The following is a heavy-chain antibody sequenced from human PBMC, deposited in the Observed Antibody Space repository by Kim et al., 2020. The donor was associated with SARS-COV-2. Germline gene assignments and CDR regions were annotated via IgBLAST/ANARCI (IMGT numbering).Heavy chain of an antibody. J-gene: IGHJ3*02. Sequence: GGSLRLSCAASGFTFSSYGMHWVRQAPGKGLEWVAVIWYDGSNKYYADSVKGRFTISRDNSKNTLYLQMNSLRAEDTAVYYCAKDLSGIIQGGAGYSGYVDDAFDIWGQGTMVTVSS. CDR1: GFTFSSYG. CDR2: IWYDGSNK. CDR3: AKDLSGIIQGGAGYSGYVDDAFDI. D-gene: IGHD5-12*01. V-gene: IGHV3-33*06.